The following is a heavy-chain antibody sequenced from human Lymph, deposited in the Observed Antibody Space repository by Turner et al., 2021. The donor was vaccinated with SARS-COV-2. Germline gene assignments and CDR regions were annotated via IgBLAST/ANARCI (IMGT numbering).Heavy chain of an antibody. J-gene: IGHJ4*02. V-gene: IGHV3-49*04. CDR1: GFTFGDYA. CDR3: TRVKYCTGGSCYGYHFDY. CDR2: IRSKAYGGTT. D-gene: IGHD2-15*01. Sequence: EVQLVESGGGLVQPGQSRRLSCTASGFTFGDYAMSWVRQGPGKGLEWVGFIRSKAYGGTTQYAASVKGRFTISRDDYKSIAYLQMNSLKTEDTAVYYCTRVKYCTGGSCYGYHFDYWGQGTLVTVSS.